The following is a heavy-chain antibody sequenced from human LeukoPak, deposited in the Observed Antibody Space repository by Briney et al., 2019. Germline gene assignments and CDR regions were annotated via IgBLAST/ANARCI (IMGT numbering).Heavy chain of an antibody. CDR2: IYYSGST. D-gene: IGHD6-19*01. J-gene: IGHJ6*03. Sequence: SETLSLTCTVSGGSISSYYWSWIRQPPGKGLEWIGYIYYSGSTNYNPSLKSRVTISVDTSKNQFSLKLSSVTAADTAVYYCASTISSPSSGWSYYYYYMDVWGKGTTVTVSS. CDR1: GGSISSYY. CDR3: ASTISSPSSGWSYYYYYMDV. V-gene: IGHV4-59*01.